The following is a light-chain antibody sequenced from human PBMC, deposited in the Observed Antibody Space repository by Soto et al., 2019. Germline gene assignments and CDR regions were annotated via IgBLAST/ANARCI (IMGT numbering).Light chain of an antibody. CDR1: QSISTW. Sequence: DIQMTQSPSTLSASVGDRVSITCRATQSISTWLAWYQQKPGKAPNLLIYKASSLESGVPSRFSGSGSGTEFTLTISSLQPDDFATYYCKQYDSYPWTFGQGTKV. CDR3: KQYDSYPWT. V-gene: IGKV1-5*03. CDR2: KAS. J-gene: IGKJ1*01.